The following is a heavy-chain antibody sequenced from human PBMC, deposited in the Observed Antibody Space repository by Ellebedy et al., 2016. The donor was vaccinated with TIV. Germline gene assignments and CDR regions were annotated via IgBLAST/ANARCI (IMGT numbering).Heavy chain of an antibody. J-gene: IGHJ5*02. Sequence: GESLKISCAASGFTFHSYGMHWVRQAPGKGLEWVTFIRYDGSDKYYADSVKGRFTVSRDNSKNTLTLQMNSLRLEDTAVYYCAKVLFAFGEFESPFDPWGQGTLVAGSS. CDR1: GFTFHSYG. V-gene: IGHV3-30*02. D-gene: IGHD3-10*01. CDR2: IRYDGSDK. CDR3: AKVLFAFGEFESPFDP.